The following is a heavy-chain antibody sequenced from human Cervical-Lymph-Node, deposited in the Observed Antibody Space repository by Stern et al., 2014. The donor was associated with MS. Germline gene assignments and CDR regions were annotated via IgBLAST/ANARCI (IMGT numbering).Heavy chain of an antibody. V-gene: IGHV4-31*03. CDR3: ARVFKATHYYYGMDV. CDR2: IFYGGST. Sequence: QVQLQESGPGLVKPSQTLSLTCSVSGDSISRITYYWSWIRQHPGKGLEWLGYIFYGGSTYYNPSLKSRLTISIDASKNQFSLKLSSLTAADTVVYYCARVFKATHYYYGMDVWGQGATVIVSS. CDR1: GDSISRITYY. J-gene: IGHJ6*02.